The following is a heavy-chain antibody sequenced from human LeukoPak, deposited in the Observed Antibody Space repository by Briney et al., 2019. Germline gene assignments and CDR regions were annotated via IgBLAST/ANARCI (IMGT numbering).Heavy chain of an antibody. V-gene: IGHV3-23*01. Sequence: GGSLRLSCAACVLTCSSYAMICARRATGRGREWVSAISGSGGSTYCADSVKGLFTISRDNSTITLYLQMNSLRAEDTAVYYCAKWRGMSTYCGGDCFPNDAFDIWGQGTMVTVSS. J-gene: IGHJ3*02. D-gene: IGHD2-21*01. CDR3: AKWRGMSTYCGGDCFPNDAFDI. CDR2: ISGSGGST. CDR1: VLTCSSYA.